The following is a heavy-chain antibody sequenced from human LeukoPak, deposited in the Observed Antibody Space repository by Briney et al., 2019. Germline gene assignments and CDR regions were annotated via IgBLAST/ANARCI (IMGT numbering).Heavy chain of an antibody. CDR2: ISYDGSNK. Sequence: QPGRSLRLSCAASGFTFSSYGMHWVRQAPGKGLEWVAVISYDGSNKYYADSVKGRFTISRDNSKNTLYLQMNSLRAEDTAVYYCAKVGGYGDYIIDYWGQGTLATVSS. D-gene: IGHD4-17*01. J-gene: IGHJ4*02. V-gene: IGHV3-30*18. CDR1: GFTFSSYG. CDR3: AKVGGYGDYIIDY.